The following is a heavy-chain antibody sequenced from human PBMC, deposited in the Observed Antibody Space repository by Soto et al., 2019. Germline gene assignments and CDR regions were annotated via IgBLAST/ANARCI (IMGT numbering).Heavy chain of an antibody. D-gene: IGHD2-15*01. Sequence: SETLSLTCTVSGGSISSYYWSWIRQPPGKGLEWIGYIYYSGSTNYNPSLKSRVTISVDTSKNQFSLKLSSVTAADTAVYYCAKKKEDRGGFRPVKGGCAPWGQGTLAPVSS. V-gene: IGHV4-59*08. J-gene: IGHJ5*02. CDR1: GGSISSYY. CDR2: IYYSGST. CDR3: AKKKEDRGGFRPVKGGCAP.